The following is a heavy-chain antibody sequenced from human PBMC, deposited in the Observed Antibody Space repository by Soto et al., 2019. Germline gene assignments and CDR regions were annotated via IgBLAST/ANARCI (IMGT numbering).Heavy chain of an antibody. J-gene: IGHJ5*02. Sequence: SVKVSCKASGGTFSSYAISWVRQAPGQGLEWMGGIIPIFGTANYAQKFQGRVTITADESTSTAYMELSSLRSEVTDADYCASAESLGGSSFEFDPWGKGTLVTV. CDR2: IIPIFGTA. CDR1: GGTFSSYA. D-gene: IGHD6-6*01. CDR3: ASAESLGGSSFEFDP. V-gene: IGHV1-69*13.